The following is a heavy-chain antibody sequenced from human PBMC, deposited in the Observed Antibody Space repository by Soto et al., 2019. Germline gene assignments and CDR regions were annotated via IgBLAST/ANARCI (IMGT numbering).Heavy chain of an antibody. D-gene: IGHD2-15*01. CDR3: ARDKGYCSGGSCYYYYGMDV. CDR1: GFTFSSYW. J-gene: IGHJ6*02. V-gene: IGHV3-74*01. CDR2: INSDGSST. Sequence: GGSLRLSCAASGFTFSSYWMHWVRQAPGKGLVWVSRINSDGSSTSYADSVKGRFTSSRDNAKNTLYLQMNSLRAEDTAVYYCARDKGYCSGGSCYYYYGMDVWGQGTTVTVSS.